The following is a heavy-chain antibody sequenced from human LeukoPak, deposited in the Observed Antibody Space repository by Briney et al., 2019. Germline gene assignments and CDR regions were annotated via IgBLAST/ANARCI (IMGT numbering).Heavy chain of an antibody. D-gene: IGHD3-9*01. CDR2: INHDSTGP. Sequence: GWSLRLSCAAAEVSFSGYWVHWVRQAPGKGLVWVALINHDSTGPNYADSLKGRFSISRDNAEDTLYLQMNSLRAEDTAVYYCARAGPDWRIDSWGQGTLVTVSS. J-gene: IGHJ4*02. CDR1: EVSFSGYW. V-gene: IGHV3-74*01. CDR3: ARAGPDWRIDS.